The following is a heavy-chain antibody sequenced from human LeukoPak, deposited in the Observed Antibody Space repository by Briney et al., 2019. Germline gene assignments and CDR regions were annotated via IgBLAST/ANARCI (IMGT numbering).Heavy chain of an antibody. Sequence: GASVKVSCKASGGTFISYAISWVRQAPGQGLEWMGGIIPIFGTANYAQKFQGRVTITTDESTSTAYMELSSLRSEDTAVYYCARGTSSGYSAFDYWGQGTLVTVSS. CDR3: ARGTSSGYSAFDY. J-gene: IGHJ4*02. V-gene: IGHV1-69*05. CDR2: IIPIFGTA. CDR1: GGTFISYA. D-gene: IGHD3-3*01.